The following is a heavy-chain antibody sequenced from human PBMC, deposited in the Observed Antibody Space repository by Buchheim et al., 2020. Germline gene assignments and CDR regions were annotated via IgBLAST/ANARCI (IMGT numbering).Heavy chain of an antibody. J-gene: IGHJ2*01. V-gene: IGHV3-21*01. CDR2: ISSSSSYI. CDR1: GFTFSSYS. CDR3: ARVPGELWLFWYFDL. Sequence: EVQLVESGGGLVKPGGSLRLSCAASGFTFSSYSMNWVRQAPGKGLEWVSSISSSSSYISYADSVKGRFTISRDNAKNSPYLQMNSLRAEDTAVYYCARVPGELWLFWYFDLWGRGTL. D-gene: IGHD5-18*01.